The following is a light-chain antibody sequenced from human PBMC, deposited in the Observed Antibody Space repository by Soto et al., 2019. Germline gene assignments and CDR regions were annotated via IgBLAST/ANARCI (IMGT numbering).Light chain of an antibody. Sequence: EIVLTQSPATLSLSAGERATLSCRASQSVSTYLAWYQQKPGQAPRLLIYAASNRATGIPARFSGSGSGTDFTLTISSLEPEDSAVYYCRQRSNWPRRTFGGGTKVEIK. V-gene: IGKV3-11*01. CDR2: AAS. J-gene: IGKJ4*01. CDR3: RQRSNWPRRT. CDR1: QSVSTY.